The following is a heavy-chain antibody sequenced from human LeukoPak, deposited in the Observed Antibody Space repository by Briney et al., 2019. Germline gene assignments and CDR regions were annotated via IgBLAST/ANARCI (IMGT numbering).Heavy chain of an antibody. V-gene: IGHV3-30-3*01. CDR2: ISFDGSNK. J-gene: IGHJ5*02. CDR3: SKDLTSDFGGDLDP. CDR1: GFTFSSYA. Sequence: GGSLRLSCAASGFTFSSYAMHWVRQAPGKGLEWVALISFDGSNKYYADSVKGRFTISRDNSKSTVYLQMNSQRVEDAAVYYCSKDLTSDFGGDLDPWGQGTLVTVSS. D-gene: IGHD3-10*01.